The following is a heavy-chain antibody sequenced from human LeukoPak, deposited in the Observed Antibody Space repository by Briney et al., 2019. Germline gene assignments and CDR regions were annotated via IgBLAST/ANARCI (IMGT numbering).Heavy chain of an antibody. V-gene: IGHV3-64*01. CDR1: GFTFSSYA. CDR3: ARVASGSYPYYYYGMDV. D-gene: IGHD1-26*01. J-gene: IGHJ6*02. Sequence: GGSLRLSCAASGFTFSSYAMHWVRQAPGKGLEYVSAISSNGGSTYYANSVKGRFTISRDNSKNTLYLQVGSLRAEDMAVYYCARVASGSYPYYYYGMDVWGQGTTVTVSS. CDR2: ISSNGGST.